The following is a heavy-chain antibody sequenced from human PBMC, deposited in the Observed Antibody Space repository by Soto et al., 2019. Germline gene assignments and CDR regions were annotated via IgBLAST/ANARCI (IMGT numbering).Heavy chain of an antibody. CDR3: ARVPNTLRFLEWLSSQSYYYYGMDV. V-gene: IGHV1-69*13. J-gene: IGHJ6*02. Sequence: SVKVSCKASGGTFSSYAISWVRQAPGQGLEWMGGIIPIFGTANYAQKFQGRVTITADESTSTAYVELSSLRSEDTAVYYCARVPNTLRFLEWLSSQSYYYYGMDVWGQ. CDR1: GGTFSSYA. D-gene: IGHD3-3*01. CDR2: IIPIFGTA.